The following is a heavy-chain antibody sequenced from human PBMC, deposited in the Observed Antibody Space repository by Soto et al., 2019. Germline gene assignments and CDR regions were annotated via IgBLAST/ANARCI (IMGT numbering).Heavy chain of an antibody. J-gene: IGHJ4*02. Sequence: ASVKVSCKASGYTFTSYAMHWVRQAPGQGLEWMGWISAYNGNTNYAQKLQGRVTMTTDTSTSTAYMELRSLRSDDTAVYYCARADILTGYSLDWGQGTLVTVSS. CDR2: ISAYNGNT. CDR1: GYTFTSYA. V-gene: IGHV1-18*01. CDR3: ARADILTGYSLD. D-gene: IGHD3-9*01.